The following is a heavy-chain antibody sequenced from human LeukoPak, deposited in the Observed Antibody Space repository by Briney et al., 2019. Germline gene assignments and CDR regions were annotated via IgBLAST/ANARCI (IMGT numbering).Heavy chain of an antibody. Sequence: GGSLRLSCAASGFTFSSYAMARVRQAPGKGLEWVSAISGSGGSTYYADSVKGRFTISRDNSKNTLYLQMNSLRAEDTAVYYCAKITGSVLRYFDWSFDYWGQGTLVTVSS. CDR2: ISGSGGST. CDR3: AKITGSVLRYFDWSFDY. CDR1: GFTFSSYA. J-gene: IGHJ4*02. V-gene: IGHV3-23*01. D-gene: IGHD3-9*01.